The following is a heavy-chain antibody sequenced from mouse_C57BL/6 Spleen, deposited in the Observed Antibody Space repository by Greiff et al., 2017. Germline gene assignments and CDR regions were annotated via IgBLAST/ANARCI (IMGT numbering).Heavy chain of an antibody. Sequence: EVQRVESGGGLVKPGGSLKLSCAASGFTFSSYTMSWVRQTPEKRLEWVATISGGGGNTYYPDSVKGRFTISRDNAKNTLYLQMSSLRSEDTALYYCARQGGKGFAYWGQGTLVTVSA. CDR3: ARQGGKGFAY. J-gene: IGHJ3*01. CDR2: ISGGGGNT. D-gene: IGHD2-1*01. V-gene: IGHV5-9*01. CDR1: GFTFSSYT.